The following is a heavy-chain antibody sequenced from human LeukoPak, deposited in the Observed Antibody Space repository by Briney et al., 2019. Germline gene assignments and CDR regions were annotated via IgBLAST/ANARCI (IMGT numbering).Heavy chain of an antibody. CDR1: GYTFTGYY. J-gene: IGHJ5*02. Sequence: GASVKVSCKASGYTFTGYYMHWVRQAPGQGLEWMGWINPNSGGTNYAQKFQGRVTMTRDTSISTAYMELSRLRSDDTAVYYWARDPGYLDWSRGRRFAPWGQGTLVTVSS. CDR3: ARDPGYLDWSRGRRFAP. V-gene: IGHV1-2*02. CDR2: INPNSGGT. D-gene: IGHD3/OR15-3a*01.